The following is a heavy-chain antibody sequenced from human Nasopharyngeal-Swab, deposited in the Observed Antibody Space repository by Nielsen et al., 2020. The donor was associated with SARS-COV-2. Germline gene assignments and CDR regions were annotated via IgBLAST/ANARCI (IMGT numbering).Heavy chain of an antibody. CDR2: INHSGST. D-gene: IGHD2-15*01. J-gene: IGHJ4*02. V-gene: IGHV4-34*01. CDR3: ARRGVVVRGGYYFDY. Sequence: RQAPGKGLEWIGEINHSGSTNYNPSLKSRVTISVDTSKNQFSLKLSSVTAADTAVYYCARRGVVVRGGYYFDYWGQGTLVTVSS.